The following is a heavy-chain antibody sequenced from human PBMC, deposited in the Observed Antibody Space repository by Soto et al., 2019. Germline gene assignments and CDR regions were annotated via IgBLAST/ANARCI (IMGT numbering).Heavy chain of an antibody. CDR1: GGSISSYY. Sequence: SETLSLTCTVSGGSISSYYWSWIRQPPGKGLEWIGYIYYSGSTNYNPSLKSRVTISVDTSKNQFSLKLSSVTAADTAVYYCASVRARPAAFSYYYYYMDVWGKGTTVTVSS. CDR3: ASVRARPAAFSYYYYYMDV. D-gene: IGHD2-2*01. CDR2: IYYSGST. J-gene: IGHJ6*03. V-gene: IGHV4-59*01.